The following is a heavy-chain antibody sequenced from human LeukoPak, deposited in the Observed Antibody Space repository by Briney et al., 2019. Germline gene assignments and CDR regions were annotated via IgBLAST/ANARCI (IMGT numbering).Heavy chain of an antibody. D-gene: IGHD4-17*01. Sequence: GGSLRLSCAASGFTFSSYSMNWVRQAPGKGLEWVSSISSSSSYIYYADSVKARFTISRDNAKNSLYLQMNSLRAEDTAVYYCARATDGDYVPYWGQGTLVTVSS. CDR1: GFTFSSYS. V-gene: IGHV3-21*01. CDR3: ARATDGDYVPY. J-gene: IGHJ4*02. CDR2: ISSSSSYI.